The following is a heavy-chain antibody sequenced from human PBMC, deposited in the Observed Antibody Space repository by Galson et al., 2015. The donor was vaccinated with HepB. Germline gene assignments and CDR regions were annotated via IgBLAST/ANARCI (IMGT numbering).Heavy chain of an antibody. V-gene: IGHV5-10-1*01. CDR2: IDPSDSYT. CDR3: ARLALVYEPAAMGYYYYYMDV. J-gene: IGHJ6*03. D-gene: IGHD2-2*01. CDR1: GSSFTSYW. Sequence: QSGAEVTKPGESLRISCTGSGSSFTSYWISWVRQMPEKGLEWMGRIDPSDSYTNYSPSFQGHVTISADKSISTAYLQWSSLKASDTAMYYCARLALVYEPAAMGYYYYYMDVWGKGTTVTVSS.